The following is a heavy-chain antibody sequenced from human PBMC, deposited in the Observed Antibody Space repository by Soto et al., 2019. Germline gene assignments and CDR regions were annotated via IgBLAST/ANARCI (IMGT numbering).Heavy chain of an antibody. CDR3: AGSHSNYVRSAAFDI. D-gene: IGHD4-4*01. V-gene: IGHV3-21*01. CDR2: ISSSSSYI. CDR1: GLTFISYS. Sequence: GGSLSLSCAASGLTFISYSMNWVRQAPGKGLEWVSSISSSSSYIYYADSVKGRFTISRDNAKNSLYLQMNSLRAEDTAVYYCAGSHSNYVRSAAFDIWGQGTMVTVSS. J-gene: IGHJ3*02.